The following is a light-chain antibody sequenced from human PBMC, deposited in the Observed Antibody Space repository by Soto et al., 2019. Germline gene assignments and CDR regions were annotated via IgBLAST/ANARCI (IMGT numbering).Light chain of an antibody. CDR1: QYISTY. CDR3: QQSYSTPQT. CDR2: GAS. Sequence: DIQMTQSPSSLPASVGDRVTITCRASQYISTYLHWYQQKPGKAPKLLIYGASNLESGIPSRFSGSGSGTDFTLTVSSLQPEDFATYYCQQSYSTPQTFGQGTKLVIK. V-gene: IGKV1-39*01. J-gene: IGKJ2*01.